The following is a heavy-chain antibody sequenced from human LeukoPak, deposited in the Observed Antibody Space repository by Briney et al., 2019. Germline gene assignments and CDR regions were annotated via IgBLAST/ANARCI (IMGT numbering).Heavy chain of an antibody. CDR1: GFTFSHYA. Sequence: GGSLRLSCAPSGFTFSHYAMSCVHRAPCGGLEWRSAISGSGGSTYHADSVKGRFTISRDNSKNTLFLQMNSLRAEDTAVYYCAKDPRKSTMVRGVILFDPWGQGTLVTVSS. CDR2: ISGSGGST. V-gene: IGHV3-23*01. CDR3: AKDPRKSTMVRGVILFDP. J-gene: IGHJ5*02. D-gene: IGHD3-10*01.